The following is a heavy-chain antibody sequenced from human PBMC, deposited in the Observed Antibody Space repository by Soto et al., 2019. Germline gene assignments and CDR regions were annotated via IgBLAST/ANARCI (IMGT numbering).Heavy chain of an antibody. J-gene: IGHJ4*02. CDR2: ISSSGDST. CDR1: GFTFSTYA. D-gene: IGHD2-8*01. V-gene: IGHV3-23*01. Sequence: PGGSLRLSCAASGFTFSTYAMSWVRQAPGKGLEWVSAISSSGDSTYNADSVKGRFTISRDNFKNTLYLQMNSLRDEDTAVYYCVRESTPHIGYCFNGVCHNDYWGQGALVTVSS. CDR3: VRESTPHIGYCFNGVCHNDY.